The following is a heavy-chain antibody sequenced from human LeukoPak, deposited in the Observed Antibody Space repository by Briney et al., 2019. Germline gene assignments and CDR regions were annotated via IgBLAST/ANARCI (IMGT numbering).Heavy chain of an antibody. J-gene: IGHJ4*02. Sequence: PGGSLRLSCAASGFTFSSSAMSWVRQAPGKGLEWVSAISGGGGSTYYADSVKGRSTISRDNSKNTLYLQMNSLRVEDTAVYYCAKSHDYGDGENLDYWGQGTLVTVSS. CDR3: AKSHDYGDGENLDY. CDR2: ISGGGGST. V-gene: IGHV3-23*01. D-gene: IGHD4-17*01. CDR1: GFTFSSSA.